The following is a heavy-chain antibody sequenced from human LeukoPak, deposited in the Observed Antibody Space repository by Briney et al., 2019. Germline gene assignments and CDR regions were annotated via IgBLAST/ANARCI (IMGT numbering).Heavy chain of an antibody. CDR1: GDSIINSFY. D-gene: IGHD2-15*01. CDR3: ARRGPRTDSFPALFDY. V-gene: IGHV4-39*01. J-gene: IGHJ4*02. Sequence: SESLSLTCTVSGDSIINSFYWGWIRQPPGKGLELLGSIYFSGGTYYNPSLNSRVTMSIDRSKNQFSLILTSVSVADTALYYCARRGPRTDSFPALFDYWGQGVLVTVSS. CDR2: IYFSGGT.